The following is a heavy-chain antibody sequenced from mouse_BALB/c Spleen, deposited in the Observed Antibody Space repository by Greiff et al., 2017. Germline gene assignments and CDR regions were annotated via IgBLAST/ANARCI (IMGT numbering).Heavy chain of an antibody. CDR1: GYSFTGYN. V-gene: IGHV1S135*01. Sequence: EVQLQQSGPELGKPGASVKISCKASGYSFTGYNMYWVKQSHRKSLEWIGYIDPYNGGTSYNQKSKGKATLTVDKSSSTAYMHLNSLTSEDSAIYYCARGWGGNHAMDYWGQGTSVTVSS. CDR3: ARGWGGNHAMDY. D-gene: IGHD2-1*01. J-gene: IGHJ4*01. CDR2: IDPYNGGT.